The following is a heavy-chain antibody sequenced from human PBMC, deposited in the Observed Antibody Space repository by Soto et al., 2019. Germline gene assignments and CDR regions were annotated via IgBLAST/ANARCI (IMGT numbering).Heavy chain of an antibody. J-gene: IGHJ2*01. V-gene: IGHV3-23*01. D-gene: IGHD7-27*01. CDR2: ISGSGDSP. Sequence: VGSLRLSCAASVFIFRSYGMSCVRQAPGKGLEWVSAISGSGDSPYYADSVKGRFTVSRDNSKNTLYLQMTSLRAEDTAVYYCAKATWGYWYFDVWGRGTLVTVSS. CDR3: AKATWGYWYFDV. CDR1: VFIFRSYG.